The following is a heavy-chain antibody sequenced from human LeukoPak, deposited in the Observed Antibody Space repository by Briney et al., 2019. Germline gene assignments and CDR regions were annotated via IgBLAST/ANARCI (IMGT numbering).Heavy chain of an antibody. Sequence: GWSLRLSCAASGFTFSSYAMSWVRQAPGKGLDGVSAISGSGGSTYYADSVKGRFTISRDNSKNTLYLQMNSLRAEDTAVYYCAKDSDAATPSGWGQGTLVTVSS. V-gene: IGHV3-23*01. J-gene: IGHJ4*02. CDR3: AKDSDAATPSG. D-gene: IGHD5-18*01. CDR1: GFTFSSYA. CDR2: ISGSGGST.